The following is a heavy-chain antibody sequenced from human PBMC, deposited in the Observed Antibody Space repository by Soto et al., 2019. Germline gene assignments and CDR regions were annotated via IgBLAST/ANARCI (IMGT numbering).Heavy chain of an antibody. D-gene: IGHD6-19*01. CDR2: IDWDDDK. Sequence: GPTLVNPTQTLTLTCTFSGFSLSTSGMRVSWIRQPPGKALEWLARIDWDDDKFYSTSLKTRLTISKDTSKNQVVLTMTNMDPLDTATYYCARSRGIAVAEGPSYYYYGMDVWGQGTTVTVSS. CDR3: ARSRGIAVAEGPSYYYYGMDV. V-gene: IGHV2-70*04. CDR1: GFSLSTSGMR. J-gene: IGHJ6*02.